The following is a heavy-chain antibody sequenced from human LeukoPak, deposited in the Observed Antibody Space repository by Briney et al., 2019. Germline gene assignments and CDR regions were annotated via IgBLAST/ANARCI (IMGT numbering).Heavy chain of an antibody. CDR3: ARGRVTMVRGVIKARYYYYGMDV. J-gene: IGHJ6*02. D-gene: IGHD3-10*01. Sequence: PSQTLSLTCAVSGGSISSGGYSWSWIRQPPGKGLEWIGYIYHSGSTNYNPSLKSRVTISVDTSKNQFSLKLSSVTAADTAVYYCARGRVTMVRGVIKARYYYYGMDVWGQGATVTVSS. CDR1: GGSISSGGYS. CDR2: IYHSGST. V-gene: IGHV4-30-2*01.